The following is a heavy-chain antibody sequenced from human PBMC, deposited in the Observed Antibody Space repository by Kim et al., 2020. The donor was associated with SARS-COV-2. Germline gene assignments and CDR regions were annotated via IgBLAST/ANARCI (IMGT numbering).Heavy chain of an antibody. V-gene: IGHV1-3*01. Sequence: ASVKVSCKASGYTFTSYAMHWVRQAPGQRLEWMGWINAGNGNTKYSQKFQGRVTITRDTSASTAYMELSSLRSEDTAVYYCARVWDSGSYFYRFHAFDIWGQGTMVTVSS. CDR2: INAGNGNT. CDR1: GYTFTSYA. J-gene: IGHJ3*02. D-gene: IGHD1-26*01. CDR3: ARVWDSGSYFYRFHAFDI.